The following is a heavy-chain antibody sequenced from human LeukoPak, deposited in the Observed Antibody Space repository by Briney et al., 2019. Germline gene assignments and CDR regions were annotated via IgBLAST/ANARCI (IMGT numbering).Heavy chain of an antibody. CDR3: ATLYLGY. J-gene: IGHJ4*02. V-gene: IGHV4-59*01. D-gene: IGHD3-16*01. Sequence: SETLSLTCTVSGGSISSYYWSWIRQPPGKGLEWIGYIYYSGSTNYNPSLKSRVTISVDTSKNQFSLKLSSVTAADTAVYYCATLYLGYWGQGTLVTVPS. CDR1: GGSISSYY. CDR2: IYYSGST.